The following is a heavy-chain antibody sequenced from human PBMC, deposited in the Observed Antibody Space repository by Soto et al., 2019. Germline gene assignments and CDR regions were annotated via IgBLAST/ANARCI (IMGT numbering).Heavy chain of an antibody. V-gene: IGHV5-51*01. CDR3: ARRFSGSGSYLFDY. J-gene: IGHJ4*02. CDR2: IYPDDSDT. CDR1: GFNFPTFW. D-gene: IGHD3-10*01. Sequence: PGESLKISCKHSGFNFPTFWIAWVRQMPGKGLEWMGTIYPDDSDTRYSPSFQGQVTISADKSIQTAYLQWGSLKASDSALYYCARRFSGSGSYLFDYWGQGTLVTAPQ.